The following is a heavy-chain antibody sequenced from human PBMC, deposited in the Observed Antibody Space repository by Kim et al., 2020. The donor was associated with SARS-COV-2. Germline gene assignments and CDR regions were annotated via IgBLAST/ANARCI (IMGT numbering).Heavy chain of an antibody. D-gene: IGHD3-16*01. Sequence: SVTGRFTITRDNAKNSLYMKMNSLKAEDTAVYYCARTFGSRGRLCEPFCYWGQGTLVTVSS. CDR3: ARTFGSRGRLCEPFCY. V-gene: IGHV3-11*06. J-gene: IGHJ4*02.